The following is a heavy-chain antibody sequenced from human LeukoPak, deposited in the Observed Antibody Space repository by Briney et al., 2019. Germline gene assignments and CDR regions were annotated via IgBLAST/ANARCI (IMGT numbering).Heavy chain of an antibody. V-gene: IGHV4-38-2*02. CDR3: ARDPDFWSGYYPDY. Sequence: SETLSLTCTVSGYSISSGYYWGWIRQPPGKGLEWIGSIYHSGSTYYNPSLKSRVTISVDTSKNQFSLKLSSVTAADTAVHYCARDPDFWSGYYPDYWGQGTLVTVSS. CDR1: GYSISSGYY. D-gene: IGHD3-3*01. CDR2: IYHSGST. J-gene: IGHJ4*02.